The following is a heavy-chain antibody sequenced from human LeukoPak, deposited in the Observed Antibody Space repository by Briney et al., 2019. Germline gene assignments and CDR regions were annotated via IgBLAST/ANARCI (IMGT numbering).Heavy chain of an antibody. CDR2: IYYSGST. CDR1: GGSISSSSYY. D-gene: IGHD3-3*01. Sequence: SETLSLTCTVSGGSISSSSYYWGWIRQPPGKGLEWIGSIYYSGSTYYNPSLKSRVTISVDTSKNQFSLKLSSVTAADTAVYYCARSYYGFWSGYSYYYYYYMDVWGKGTTVTVSS. J-gene: IGHJ6*03. V-gene: IGHV4-39*01. CDR3: ARSYYGFWSGYSYYYYYYMDV.